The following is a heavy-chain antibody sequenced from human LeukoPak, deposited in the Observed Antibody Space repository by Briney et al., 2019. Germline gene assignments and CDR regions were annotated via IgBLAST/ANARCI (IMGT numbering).Heavy chain of an antibody. CDR2: IYYSGST. Sequence: SETLSLTCTVSGGSISSGDYYWSWIRQPPGKGLEWIGYIYYSGSTYHNPSLKSRVTISVDTSKNQFSLKLSSVTAADTAVYYCARHASLSIAAYFEYWGQGTLVTVSS. CDR1: GGSISSGDYY. J-gene: IGHJ4*02. D-gene: IGHD6-6*01. CDR3: ARHASLSIAAYFEY. V-gene: IGHV4-39*01.